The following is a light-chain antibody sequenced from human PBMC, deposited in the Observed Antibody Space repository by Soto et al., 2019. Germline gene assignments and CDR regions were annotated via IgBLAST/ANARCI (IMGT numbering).Light chain of an antibody. Sequence: EVVMTQSPATLSVSPGERATITCRASQSVSSYLAWYQQKPGQAPRVLIYAASSRDSGIPARFSGSGSGTDFTLTISSLEPEDFAVYYCQQSNNWPLTFGGGTKVDNK. J-gene: IGKJ4*01. CDR2: AAS. V-gene: IGKV3-15*01. CDR1: QSVSSY. CDR3: QQSNNWPLT.